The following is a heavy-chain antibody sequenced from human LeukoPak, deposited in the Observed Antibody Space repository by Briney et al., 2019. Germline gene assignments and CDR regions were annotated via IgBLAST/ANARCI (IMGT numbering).Heavy chain of an antibody. D-gene: IGHD6-19*01. CDR1: GFTFSSYG. CDR3: ARETYSSGWYMAHY. Sequence: GGSLRLSCAASGFTFSSYGMHWVRQAPGKGLEWVAVIWYDGSNKYYADSVKGRFTISRDNSKNTLYLQMNSLRAEDTAVYYCARETYSSGWYMAHYWGQGTLVTVSS. CDR2: IWYDGSNK. J-gene: IGHJ4*02. V-gene: IGHV3-33*01.